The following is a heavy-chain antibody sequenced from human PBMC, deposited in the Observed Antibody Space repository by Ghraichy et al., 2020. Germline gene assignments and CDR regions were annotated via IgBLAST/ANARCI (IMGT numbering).Heavy chain of an antibody. Sequence: SETLSLTCTVSGGSVSSGSYYWSWIRQPPGKGLEWIGYIYYSGSTNYNPSLKSRVTISVDTSKNQFSLKLSSVTAADTAVYYCARDPLSSTSKHYYYYGMDVWGQGTTVTVSS. CDR1: GGSVSSGSYY. CDR2: IYYSGST. V-gene: IGHV4-61*01. D-gene: IGHD2-2*01. CDR3: ARDPLSSTSKHYYYYGMDV. J-gene: IGHJ6*02.